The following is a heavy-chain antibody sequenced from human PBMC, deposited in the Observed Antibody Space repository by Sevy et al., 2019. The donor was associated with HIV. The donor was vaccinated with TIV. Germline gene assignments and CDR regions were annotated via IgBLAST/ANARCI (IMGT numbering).Heavy chain of an antibody. Sequence: GGSMRLSCIGSGFSFSYYGIHWVRQSPGKGLDWVALISHDGINEYYADSVKGRFTMSRDKSKNTVYLEMNSLRNEDTSIYFCANAYSGSYSHSYLYALDVWGQGTTVTVSS. V-gene: IGHV3-30*18. J-gene: IGHJ6*02. D-gene: IGHD1-26*01. CDR3: ANAYSGSYSHSYLYALDV. CDR2: ISHDGINE. CDR1: GFSFSYYG.